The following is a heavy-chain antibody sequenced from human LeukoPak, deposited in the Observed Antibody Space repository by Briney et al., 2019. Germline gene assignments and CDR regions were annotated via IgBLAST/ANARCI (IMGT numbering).Heavy chain of an antibody. J-gene: IGHJ4*02. CDR1: GFTFSSYA. Sequence: PGGSLRLSCAASGFTFSSYAMSWVRQAPGKGLEWVSAITGSGGSTYYADSVKGRFTISRDNSKNTQPLQMNSLRAEDTAVYYCSGYCSGNNCYSGGYWGQGTLVTVSS. V-gene: IGHV3-23*01. CDR3: SGYCSGNNCYSGGY. CDR2: ITGSGGST. D-gene: IGHD2-15*01.